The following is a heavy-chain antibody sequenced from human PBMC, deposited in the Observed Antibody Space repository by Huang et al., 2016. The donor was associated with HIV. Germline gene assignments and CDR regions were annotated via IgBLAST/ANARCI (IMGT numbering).Heavy chain of an antibody. Sequence: QVRLQESGPGLVKPSQTLSLACTVSGGSISSDTYHWSWSRQPAGKGLEWSGLIDTRGSTNYNPSLKSRVTISVDTSKNQFALRLKSVTAADTAIYYCARINYYDSSGYHNAFDIWGQGTMVTVSS. D-gene: IGHD3-22*01. CDR3: ARINYYDSSGYHNAFDI. CDR1: GGSISSDTYH. CDR2: IDTRGST. V-gene: IGHV4-61*09. J-gene: IGHJ3*02.